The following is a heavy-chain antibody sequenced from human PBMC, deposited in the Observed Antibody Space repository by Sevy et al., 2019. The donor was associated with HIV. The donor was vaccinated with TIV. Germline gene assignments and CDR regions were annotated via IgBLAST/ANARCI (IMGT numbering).Heavy chain of an antibody. CDR2: ISYHGRDK. J-gene: IGHJ6*02. CDR1: GISFTTSG. CDR3: AKDFTGYNGLDV. Sequence: GGSLRLSCRVSGISFTTSGMHWVRQAPGKGLEWVAVISYHGRDKFYAESVKGRSNISRDNSKNMVYLQIDSLRPEDTAVYYCAKDFTGYNGLDVWDQGTMVTVSS. V-gene: IGHV3-30*18. D-gene: IGHD3-9*01.